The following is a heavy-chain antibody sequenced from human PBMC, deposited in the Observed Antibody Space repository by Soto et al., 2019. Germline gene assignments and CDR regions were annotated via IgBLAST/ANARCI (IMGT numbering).Heavy chain of an antibody. CDR2: ISACNGNT. V-gene: IGHV1-18*04. Sequence: QVQLVQSGAEMKKPGASVKVSCKASGYTFTTYGISWVRQAPGQGLEWMGWISACNGNTHYAQKLQGRVTMTTDTTPSTDYVELRSLRSDDTAVYYCAREHFPATYDRVDYWGQGTLVTVSS. CDR1: GYTFTTYG. D-gene: IGHD3-3*02. J-gene: IGHJ4*02. CDR3: AREHFPATYDRVDY.